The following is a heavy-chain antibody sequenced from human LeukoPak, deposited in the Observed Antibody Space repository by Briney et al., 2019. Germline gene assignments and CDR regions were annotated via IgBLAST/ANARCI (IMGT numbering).Heavy chain of an antibody. Sequence: LAGGSLRLSCTVSGFTFSSYWMSWVRQAPGKGLEWVANIKQDGSEKYYVDSVKGRFTISRDNAKNSLYLQMNSLRAEDTALYYCARGGVLYEGDNSGYRPFDYWGQGTLVTVSS. V-gene: IGHV3-7*01. D-gene: IGHD3-22*01. J-gene: IGHJ4*02. CDR2: IKQDGSEK. CDR3: ARGGVLYEGDNSGYRPFDY. CDR1: GFTFSSYW.